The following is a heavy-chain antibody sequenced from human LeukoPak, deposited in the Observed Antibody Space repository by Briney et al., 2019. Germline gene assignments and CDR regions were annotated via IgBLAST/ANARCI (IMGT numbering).Heavy chain of an antibody. CDR3: ARLLRGFRYYFDY. D-gene: IGHD2/OR15-2a*01. CDR1: DGSISNYY. J-gene: IGHJ4*02. Sequence: SETLSLTCTVSDGSISNYYWSWVRQPPGKGLDWIGYLSDSGSTNNNPSLKSRVSISVDTSRNQFSLNLRSVTAADTAVYYCARLLRGFRYYFDYWGQGALVTVSS. V-gene: IGHV4-59*01. CDR2: LSDSGST.